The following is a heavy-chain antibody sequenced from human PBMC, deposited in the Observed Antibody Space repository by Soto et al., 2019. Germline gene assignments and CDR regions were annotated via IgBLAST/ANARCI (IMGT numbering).Heavy chain of an antibody. J-gene: IGHJ2*01. CDR3: ARGYYDYVWGSYFGYGRYFDL. CDR2: IYYSGST. Sequence: PSETLSLTCTVSGGSISSGDYYWSWIRQPPGKGLEWIGYIYYSGSTYYNPSLKSRVTISVDTSKNQFSLKLSSVTAADTAVYYCARGYYDYVWGSYFGYGRYFDLWGRGTLVTVSS. V-gene: IGHV4-30-4*01. D-gene: IGHD3-16*01. CDR1: GGSISSGDYY.